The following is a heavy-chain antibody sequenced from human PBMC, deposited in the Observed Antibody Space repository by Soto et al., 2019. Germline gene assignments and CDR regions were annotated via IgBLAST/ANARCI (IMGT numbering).Heavy chain of an antibody. Sequence: VASVKVSCKPSGYTFTANYIHCVRQAPGQGLEWMGWMSTSSGGTRFAEKFQGRVTLTRDTSISTAYMELTTLTLDDTAVYYCARGFGSSWFDYWGQGTLVTVSS. CDR3: ARGFGSSWFDY. V-gene: IGHV1-2*02. CDR1: GYTFTANY. J-gene: IGHJ4*02. CDR2: MSTSSGGT. D-gene: IGHD3-10*01.